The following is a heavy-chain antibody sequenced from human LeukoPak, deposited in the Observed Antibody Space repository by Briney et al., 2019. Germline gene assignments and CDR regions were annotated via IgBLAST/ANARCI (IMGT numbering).Heavy chain of an antibody. V-gene: IGHV1-58*02. CDR1: GFTFTSSV. Sequence: SVKVSCKASGFTFTSSVMLWVGQARGQHLEGIGWIVVGSVNTKYAQKFEESVTITREMSTSIAYMELGSLRSEDTAVYYCAADSYYYDRSGYYHDFGGWGQGALVTVS. CDR3: AADSYYYDRSGYYHDFGG. J-gene: IGHJ4*02. D-gene: IGHD3-22*01. CDR2: IVVGSVNT.